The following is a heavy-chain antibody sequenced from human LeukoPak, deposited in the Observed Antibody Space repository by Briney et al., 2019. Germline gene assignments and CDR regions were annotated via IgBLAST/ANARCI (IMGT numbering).Heavy chain of an antibody. CDR3: AKQAVADYFDY. D-gene: IGHD6-19*01. CDR1: GFTFNSYG. J-gene: IGHJ4*02. Sequence: GGSLRLSCAASGFTFNSYGMNWVRQAPGKGLEWVAFIRYDGTNKYYADSVEGRFTISRDNSKDSLYLQMNSLRVDDTAVYYCAKQAVADYFDYWGQGTLVTVSS. V-gene: IGHV3-30*02. CDR2: IRYDGTNK.